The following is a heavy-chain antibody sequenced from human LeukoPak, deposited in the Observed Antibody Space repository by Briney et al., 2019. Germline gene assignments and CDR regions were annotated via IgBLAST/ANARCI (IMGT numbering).Heavy chain of an antibody. D-gene: IGHD4-17*01. CDR3: ARDRTVTTRHYYYGMDV. J-gene: IGHJ6*02. CDR1: GFTFDSYA. CDR2: IWYDGSNK. V-gene: IGHV3-33*08. Sequence: GGSLRLSCAASGFTFDSYAMHWVRQTPGKGLEWVAVIWYDGSNKYYADSVKGRFTISRDNSKNTLYLQMNSLRAEDTAVYYCARDRTVTTRHYYYGMDVWGQGTTVTVSS.